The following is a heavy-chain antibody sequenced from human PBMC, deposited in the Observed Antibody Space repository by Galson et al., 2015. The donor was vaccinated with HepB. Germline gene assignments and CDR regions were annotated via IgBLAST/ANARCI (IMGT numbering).Heavy chain of an antibody. V-gene: IGHV1-69*13. CDR1: GGTFSSYA. D-gene: IGHD3-22*01. Sequence: SVKVSCKASGGTFSSYAISWVRQAPGQGLEWMGGIIPIFGTANYAQKFQGRVAITADESTSTAYMELSSLRSEDTAVYYWARQTYYYDSSGHENDYWGQGTLVTVSS. CDR3: ARQTYYYDSSGHENDY. J-gene: IGHJ4*02. CDR2: IIPIFGTA.